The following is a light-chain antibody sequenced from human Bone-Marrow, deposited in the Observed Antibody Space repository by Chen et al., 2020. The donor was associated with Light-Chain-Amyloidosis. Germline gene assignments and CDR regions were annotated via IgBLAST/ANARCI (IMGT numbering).Light chain of an antibody. Sequence: QSALTQPASVPGSPGQSVPIPFTGTSSDVGGDNHVSWYQQHPDKAPKLMIYEVTNRPSWVPDRFSGSKSDNTASLTISGLQTEDEADYFCSSCTITNTLVFGSGTRVTVL. CDR2: EVT. CDR1: SSDVGGDNH. V-gene: IGLV2-14*01. J-gene: IGLJ1*01. CDR3: SSCTITNTLV.